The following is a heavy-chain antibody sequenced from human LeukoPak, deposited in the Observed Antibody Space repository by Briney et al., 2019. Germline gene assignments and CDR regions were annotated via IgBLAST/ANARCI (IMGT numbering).Heavy chain of an antibody. Sequence: GGSLRLSCAASGLTFSSYAMSWVRQAPGKGLEWVSAISGSGGSTYYADSVKARLTISGDNSKNTLYLQMNSLRAEDTAVYYCAKDHGDCSSTSCYSAFDPWGQGTLVTVSS. J-gene: IGHJ5*02. D-gene: IGHD2-2*01. CDR3: AKDHGDCSSTSCYSAFDP. V-gene: IGHV3-23*01. CDR2: ISGSGGST. CDR1: GLTFSSYA.